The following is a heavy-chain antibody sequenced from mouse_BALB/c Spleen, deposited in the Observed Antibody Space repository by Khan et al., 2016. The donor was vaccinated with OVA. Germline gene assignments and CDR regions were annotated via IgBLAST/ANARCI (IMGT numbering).Heavy chain of an antibody. J-gene: IGHJ3*01. V-gene: IGHV1S81*02. CDR3: TSGGYGSPLAY. D-gene: IGHD1-1*01. CDR2: INPNNGGT. CDR1: GYTFTSFY. Sequence: QIQLVQSGAELVKPGASVKLSCKASGYTFTSFYMYWVKQRPGQGLEWIGEINPNNGGTNVNEKFKSKATLTVDKSSSTAYMELSSLTSEDSAVYYGTSGGYGSPLAYWGQGTLVTVSA.